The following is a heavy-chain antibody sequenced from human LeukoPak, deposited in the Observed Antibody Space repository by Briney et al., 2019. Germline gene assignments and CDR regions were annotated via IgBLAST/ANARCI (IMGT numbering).Heavy chain of an antibody. CDR1: GFTFSDYY. J-gene: IGHJ3*02. D-gene: IGHD3-22*01. V-gene: IGHV3-11*01. CDR2: ISSSGSTI. CDR3: ARDSPDDSSGYYPLNAFDI. Sequence: PGGSLRLSCAASGFTFSDYYMSWIRQAPGKGLEWVSYISSSGSTIYYADSVKGRFTISRDNAKNSLYLQMNSLRAEDTAVYYCARDSPDDSSGYYPLNAFDIWGQGTMVTVSS.